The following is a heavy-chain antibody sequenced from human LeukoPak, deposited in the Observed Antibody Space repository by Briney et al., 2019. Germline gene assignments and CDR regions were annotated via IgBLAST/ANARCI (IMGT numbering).Heavy chain of an antibody. CDR2: INGDGSAT. CDR1: GFTFSSYG. D-gene: IGHD3-22*01. J-gene: IGHJ4*02. Sequence: GRSLRLSCAASGFTFSSYGMHWVRRAPGKGLEWVSSINGDGSATYYRDSVKGRFTISRDNSKNTLYIEMNSLRAEDTAVYYCAKYYYDSGGYSFDYWGQGTLVTVSS. CDR3: AKYYYDSGGYSFDY. V-gene: IGHV3-23*01.